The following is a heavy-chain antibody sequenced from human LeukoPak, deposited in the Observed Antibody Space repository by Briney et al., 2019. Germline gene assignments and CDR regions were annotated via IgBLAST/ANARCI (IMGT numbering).Heavy chain of an antibody. J-gene: IGHJ6*02. V-gene: IGHV3-30*18. CDR1: GFTFSSYG. CDR2: ISYDGSNK. Sequence: GGSLRLSCAASGFTFSSYGMHWVRQAPGKGLEWVAVISYDGSNKYYADSVKGRFTISRDNSKNTLYLQMNSLSAEDTAVYYCAKEATVVVPAAGDYYYYGMDVWGQGTTVTVSS. D-gene: IGHD2-2*01. CDR3: AKEATVVVPAAGDYYYYGMDV.